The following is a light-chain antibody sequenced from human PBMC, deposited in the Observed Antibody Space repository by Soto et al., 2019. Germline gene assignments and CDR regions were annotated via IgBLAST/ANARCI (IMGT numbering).Light chain of an antibody. CDR2: GAS. Sequence: IGSSQSPGTLSLSPGERATLSCRASQSVSNNYLAWYQQKPGQAPRLLIYGASNRATGIPDRFSGSGSGTDFTLTISRLEPEDFAVYYCQQYGSSGTFGQGTKVDIK. CDR3: QQYGSSGT. J-gene: IGKJ1*01. V-gene: IGKV3-20*01. CDR1: QSVSNNY.